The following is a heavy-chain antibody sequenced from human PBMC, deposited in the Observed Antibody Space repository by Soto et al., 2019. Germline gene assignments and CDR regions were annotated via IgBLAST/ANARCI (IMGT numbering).Heavy chain of an antibody. CDR1: GGATRNGDL. CDR2: IYHSGGT. J-gene: IGHJ5*02. Sequence: SETPSLPYPVSGGATRNGDLWGWGRQPPGKGLEWIGEIYHSGGTNYSPSLKSRLTMSVDKSKKQLSLKLSSVTAADTAVYYCARVSRDPDYFDPWGQGTLVTVSS. D-gene: IGHD4-17*01. CDR3: ARVSRDPDYFDP. V-gene: IGHV4-4*02.